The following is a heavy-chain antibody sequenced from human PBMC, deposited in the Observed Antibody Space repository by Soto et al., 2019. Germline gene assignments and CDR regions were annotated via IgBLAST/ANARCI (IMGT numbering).Heavy chain of an antibody. CDR2: ISSSSSTI. Sequence: GGSLRLSCAASGFTFSSYSMNWVRQAPGKGLEWVSYISSSSSTIYYADSVKGRFTISRDNAKNSLYLQMNSLRAEDTAVYYCARDVGRYYYGSGSRGPDAFDIWGQGTMVTVSS. CDR1: GFTFSSYS. V-gene: IGHV3-48*01. J-gene: IGHJ3*02. CDR3: ARDVGRYYYGSGSRGPDAFDI. D-gene: IGHD3-10*01.